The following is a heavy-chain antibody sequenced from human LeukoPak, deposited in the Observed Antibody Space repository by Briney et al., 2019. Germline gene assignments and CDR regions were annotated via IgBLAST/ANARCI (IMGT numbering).Heavy chain of an antibody. CDR1: GYTFTIYD. D-gene: IGHD3-22*01. CDR2: MDPNSGNT. Sequence: ASVTVSFKASGYTFTIYDINWVRPAAGQGGGWVGWMDPNSGNTGYAQKFQGRVTMTRNTSISTAYMELSSLRSEDTAVYYCARPLKTPYYYDSLDAFDIWGQGTMVTVSS. V-gene: IGHV1-8*01. CDR3: ARPLKTPYYYDSLDAFDI. J-gene: IGHJ3*02.